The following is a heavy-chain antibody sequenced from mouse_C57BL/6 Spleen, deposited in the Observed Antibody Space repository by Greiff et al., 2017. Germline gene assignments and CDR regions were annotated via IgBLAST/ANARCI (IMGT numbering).Heavy chain of an antibody. V-gene: IGHV1-82*01. CDR1: GYAFSSSW. CDR3: AREVTTVVAKDY. CDR2: IYPGDGDT. J-gene: IGHJ2*01. D-gene: IGHD1-1*01. Sequence: QVQLQQSGPELVKPGASVKISCKASGYAFSSSWMNWVKQRPGKGLEWIGRIYPGDGDTNYNRKFKGKATLTADKSSSTAYMQLSSLTSEDSAVYFCAREVTTVVAKDYWGQGTTLTVSS.